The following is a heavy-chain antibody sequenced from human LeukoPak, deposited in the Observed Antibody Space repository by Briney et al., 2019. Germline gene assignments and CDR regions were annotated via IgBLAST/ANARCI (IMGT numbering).Heavy chain of an antibody. CDR3: ARDMTTVTTGLDY. V-gene: IGHV4-34*01. D-gene: IGHD4-17*01. Sequence: PSETLSLTCTVSGGSISSYYWSWIRQPPGKGLEWIGEINHSGSTNYNPSLKSRVTISVDTSKNQFSLKLSSVTAADTAVYYCARDMTTVTTGLDYWGQGTLVTVSS. CDR1: GGSISSYY. CDR2: INHSGST. J-gene: IGHJ4*02.